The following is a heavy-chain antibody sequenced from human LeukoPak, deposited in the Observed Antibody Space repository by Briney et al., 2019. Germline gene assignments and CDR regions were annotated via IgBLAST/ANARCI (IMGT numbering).Heavy chain of an antibody. D-gene: IGHD4/OR15-4a*01. CDR1: GGSISSGGYY. Sequence: SETLSLTCTVSGGSISSGGYYWSWIRERPGKDLEWIAYIYYSGSTYYNPSLKSRVTISVDTSKNQFSLKLTSVTAADTAVYYCARGSNAGNWFDPWGQGTLVTVSS. V-gene: IGHV4-31*03. J-gene: IGHJ5*02. CDR2: IYYSGST. CDR3: ARGSNAGNWFDP.